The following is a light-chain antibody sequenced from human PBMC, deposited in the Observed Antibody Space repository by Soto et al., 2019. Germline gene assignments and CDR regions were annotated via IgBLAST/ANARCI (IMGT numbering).Light chain of an antibody. J-gene: IGKJ5*01. CDR2: DAS. CDR1: QSVSTY. Sequence: DIQMTQSPSSLSASVGDRVTITCRASQSVSTYLNWYRQKPGKAPEFLIYDASSLQSGVPARFRGSGSGTDFTLTINSLQPEDLATDYCQQSYNSPLTFGQGTQLETK. V-gene: IGKV1-39*01. CDR3: QQSYNSPLT.